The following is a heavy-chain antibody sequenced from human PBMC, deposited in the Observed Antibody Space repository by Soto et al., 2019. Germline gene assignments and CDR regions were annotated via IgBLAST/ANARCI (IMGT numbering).Heavy chain of an antibody. J-gene: IGHJ6*03. Sequence: ASVKVSCKASGYTFTSYAMHWVRQAPGQRLEWMGWINAGNGNTKYSQKFQGRVTITRDTSASTAYMELSSLRSEDTAVYYCARDGGMYYDFWSGLNGPYYMDVWGKGTTVTVSS. CDR1: GYTFTSYA. CDR3: ARDGGMYYDFWSGLNGPYYMDV. D-gene: IGHD3-3*01. CDR2: INAGNGNT. V-gene: IGHV1-3*01.